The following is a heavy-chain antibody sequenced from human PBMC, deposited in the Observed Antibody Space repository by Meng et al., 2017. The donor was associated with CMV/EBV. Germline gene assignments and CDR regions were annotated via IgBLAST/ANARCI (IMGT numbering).Heavy chain of an antibody. V-gene: IGHV1-69*05. Sequence: SVKVSCKASGGTFSSYAISWVRQAPGQGLEWMGGIIPIFGTANYAQKFQGRVTITTDESTGTAYMELSSLRSEDTAVYYCARGGFIVATILVVQNWFDPWGQGTLVTVSS. CDR2: IIPIFGTA. CDR1: GGTFSSYA. J-gene: IGHJ5*02. CDR3: ARGGFIVATILVVQNWFDP. D-gene: IGHD5-12*01.